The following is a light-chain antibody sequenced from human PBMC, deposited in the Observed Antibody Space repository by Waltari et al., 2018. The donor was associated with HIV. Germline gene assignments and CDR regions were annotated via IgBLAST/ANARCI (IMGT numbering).Light chain of an antibody. Sequence: SSEVTQDPAVSVALGQTVKITCQGENLRTYYASWYQQKPGQAPVIVSYGKNKRPAEIPDRFSSSGSRNTASLTITGAQAEDEADYYCKTRDRSGNLYVFGTGTTVTVL. V-gene: IGLV3-19*01. J-gene: IGLJ1*01. CDR3: KTRDRSGNLYV. CDR1: NLRTYY. CDR2: GKN.